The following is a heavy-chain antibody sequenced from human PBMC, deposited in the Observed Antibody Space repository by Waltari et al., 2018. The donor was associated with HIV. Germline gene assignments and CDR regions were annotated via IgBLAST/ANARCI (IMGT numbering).Heavy chain of an antibody. CDR3: ARDWEIGNGMDV. J-gene: IGHJ6*02. D-gene: IGHD1-26*01. CDR1: GFTFSSYS. CDR2: IRSSSTYI. Sequence: GESGGGLVKPGGSLRLSCTASGFTFSSYSMNWVRQAPGKGLEWISSIRSSSTYIQYADSVKGRFTISRDNAKNSLFLQMNSLRAEDTAVYYCARDWEIGNGMDVWGQGTTVTVSS. V-gene: IGHV3-21*01.